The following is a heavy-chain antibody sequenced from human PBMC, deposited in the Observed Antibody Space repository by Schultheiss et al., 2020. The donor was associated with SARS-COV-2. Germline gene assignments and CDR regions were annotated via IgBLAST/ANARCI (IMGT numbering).Heavy chain of an antibody. CDR2: IYYSGST. J-gene: IGHJ6*02. V-gene: IGHV4-39*06. Sequence: ESLKISCTVSGGSISSGSYYWAWIRRPPGKGLEWIGSIYYSGSTYFNPSLKSRVTISVDTSKNQVTLRLSSVTAADTAVYYCARDSYGSGRGTSGMDVWGQGTTVTVSS. CDR3: ARDSYGSGRGTSGMDV. CDR1: GGSISSGSYY. D-gene: IGHD3-10*01.